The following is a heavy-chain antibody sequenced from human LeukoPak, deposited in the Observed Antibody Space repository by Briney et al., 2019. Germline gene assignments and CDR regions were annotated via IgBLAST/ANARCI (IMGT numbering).Heavy chain of an antibody. V-gene: IGHV3-48*04. J-gene: IGHJ3*02. Sequence: PGGSLRLSCAASGFTFSSYSMNWVRQAPGKGLEWVSYIRSSSRTIYYADSVKGRFTISRDNAKNSLYLQMNSLRAEDTAVYYCARDEPLYGDYLSAFDIWGQGTMVTVSS. CDR2: IRSSSRTI. D-gene: IGHD4-17*01. CDR1: GFTFSSYS. CDR3: ARDEPLYGDYLSAFDI.